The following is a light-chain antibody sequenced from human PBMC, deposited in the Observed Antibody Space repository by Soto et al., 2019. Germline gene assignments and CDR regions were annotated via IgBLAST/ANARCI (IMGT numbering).Light chain of an antibody. J-gene: IGLJ1*01. CDR2: DDS. V-gene: IGLV3-21*02. Sequence: SYELTQTSSVSVAPGQTARISCGGNNIGGKSVHWYQQKPGQAPVVVVYDDSDRPSGIPERFSGSNSGNTASLTISGLQAEDEGDYYCTSFAPGRIYVFGSGTKVTVL. CDR3: TSFAPGRIYV. CDR1: NIGGKS.